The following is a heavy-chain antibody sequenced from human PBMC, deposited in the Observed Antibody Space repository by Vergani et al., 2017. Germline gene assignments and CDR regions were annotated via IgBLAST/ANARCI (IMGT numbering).Heavy chain of an antibody. J-gene: IGHJ6*02. V-gene: IGHV1-69*06. CDR3: ARLGYCSGGSCYGGGYYYYGIDV. D-gene: IGHD2-15*01. CDR2: IIPIFGTA. CDR1: GGTFSSYA. Sequence: QVQLVQSGAEVKKPGSSVKVSCKASGGTFSSYAISWVRQAPGQGLEWMGGIIPIFGTANYAQKFQGRVTITADKSTSTAYMELSSLRSEDTAVYYCARLGYCSGGSCYGGGYYYYGIDVWGQGTTVTVSS.